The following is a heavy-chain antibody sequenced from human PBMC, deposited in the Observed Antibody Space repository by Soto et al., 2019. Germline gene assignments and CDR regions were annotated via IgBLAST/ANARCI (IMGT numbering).Heavy chain of an antibody. CDR1: GFTFSSYE. V-gene: IGHV3-48*03. J-gene: IGHJ3*02. D-gene: IGHD1-1*01. Sequence: GGSLRLSCAASGFTFSSYEMNWVRQAPGKGLEWVSYISSSGSTIYYADSVKGRFTISRDNAKNSLYLQMNSLRAEDTAVYYCARDQGRGLANWNDAFDIWGQGTMVTVSS. CDR2: ISSSGSTI. CDR3: ARDQGRGLANWNDAFDI.